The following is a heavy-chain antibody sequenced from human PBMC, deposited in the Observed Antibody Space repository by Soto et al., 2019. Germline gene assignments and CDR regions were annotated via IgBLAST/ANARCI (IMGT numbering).Heavy chain of an antibody. V-gene: IGHV1-69*01. CDR3: ARGQYISSSRAFDI. Sequence: VQLVQSGAEVKKPGSSVQVSCKASGGTFSSYAISWVRHAPGQGLEWMGGIIPIFGTANYAQKFQGRVTITAEESTSTAYMELSSLRSEDSAVYYCARGQYISSSRAFDIWGQGTMVTVSS. D-gene: IGHD6-6*01. CDR1: GGTFSSYA. CDR2: IIPIFGTA. J-gene: IGHJ3*02.